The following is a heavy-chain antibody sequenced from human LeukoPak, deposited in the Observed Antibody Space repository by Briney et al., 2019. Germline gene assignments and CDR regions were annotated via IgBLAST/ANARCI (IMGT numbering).Heavy chain of an antibody. J-gene: IGHJ4*02. CDR3: ARNAPGSSWTFDY. D-gene: IGHD6-13*01. CDR2: INHSGST. V-gene: IGHV4-34*01. CDR1: GGSISSYY. Sequence: PSETLSLTCTVSGGSISSYYWSWIRQPPGKGLEWIGEINHSGSTNYNPSLKSRVTISVDTSKNQFSLKLSSVTAADTAVYYCARNAPGSSWTFDYWGQGTLVTVSS.